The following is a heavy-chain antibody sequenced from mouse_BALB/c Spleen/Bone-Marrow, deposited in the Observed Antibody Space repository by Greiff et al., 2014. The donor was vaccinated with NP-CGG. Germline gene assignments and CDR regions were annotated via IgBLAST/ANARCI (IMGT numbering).Heavy chain of an antibody. Sequence: EVQVVESGGGLVKPGGSLKLSCAASGFTFSDYYMYWVRQTPEKRLEWVATISDGGSYTYYPDSVKGRFTISRDNAKNNPYLQMSSLKSEDTAMYHCARDLITTATSFAYWGQGTLVTVSA. J-gene: IGHJ3*01. CDR3: ARDLITTATSFAY. CDR1: GFTFSDYY. V-gene: IGHV5-4*02. CDR2: ISDGGSYT. D-gene: IGHD1-2*01.